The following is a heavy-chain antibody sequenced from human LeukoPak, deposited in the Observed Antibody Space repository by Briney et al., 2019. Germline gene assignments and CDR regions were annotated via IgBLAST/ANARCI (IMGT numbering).Heavy chain of an antibody. CDR3: ARDNAAAAGTRFDY. J-gene: IGHJ4*02. CDR2: ISDDGSRK. V-gene: IGHV3-30*03. CDR1: GFTFSFSG. D-gene: IGHD6-13*01. Sequence: GGSLRLSCAASGFTFSFSGMYWVRQAPGKGLEWVAFISDDGSRKYYADSVKGRFTISRDNAKNSLYVQMNSLRAEDTAVYYCARDNAAAAGTRFDYWGQGTLVTVSS.